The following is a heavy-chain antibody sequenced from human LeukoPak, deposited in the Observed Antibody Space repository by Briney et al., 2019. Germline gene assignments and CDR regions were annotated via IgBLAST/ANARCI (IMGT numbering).Heavy chain of an antibody. J-gene: IGHJ6*02. V-gene: IGHV3-21*01. CDR1: GFTFSSYS. CDR3: ARPLGYESYYGMDV. Sequence: GGSLRLSCAASGFTFSSYSMNWVRQAPGKGLEWVSSISSSSSYIYYADSVKGRFTISRDNAKNSLYLQMSSLRAEDTAVYYCARPLGYESYYGMDVWGQGTTVTVSS. D-gene: IGHD5-12*01. CDR2: ISSSSSYI.